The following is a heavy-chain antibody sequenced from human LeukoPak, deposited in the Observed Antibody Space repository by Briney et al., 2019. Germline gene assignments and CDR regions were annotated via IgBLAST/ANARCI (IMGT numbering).Heavy chain of an antibody. V-gene: IGHV4-34*01. CDR3: ARDPGDSDSSWPQRENAFDI. CDR2: NNHSGST. CDR1: GGSFSVFN. Sequence: SETLSLTCAVYGGSFSVFNWSCIRQPPRKGPEWNGENNHSGSTNYNPSLKSRVTISEDTSKYQFSLKLSSVTAADTAVYYCARDPGDSDSSWPQRENAFDIWAQGTMVTVSS. J-gene: IGHJ3*02. D-gene: IGHD6-13*01.